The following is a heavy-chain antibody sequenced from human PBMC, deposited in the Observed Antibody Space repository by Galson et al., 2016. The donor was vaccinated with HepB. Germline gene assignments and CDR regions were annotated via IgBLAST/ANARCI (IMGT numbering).Heavy chain of an antibody. CDR2: IRNKAVGGTT. Sequence: SLRLSCAASGFSFSDAWINWVRRAPGKGLEWVGRIRNKAVGGTTDYAAPVNGRFTISRDDPKNTLYLQMNSLKTEDTAVYYCTSVSLHLWWGAFDIWGQGTTVIVSS. CDR1: GFSFSDAW. V-gene: IGHV3-15*01. CDR3: TSVSLHLWWGAFDI. D-gene: IGHD4/OR15-4a*01. J-gene: IGHJ3*02.